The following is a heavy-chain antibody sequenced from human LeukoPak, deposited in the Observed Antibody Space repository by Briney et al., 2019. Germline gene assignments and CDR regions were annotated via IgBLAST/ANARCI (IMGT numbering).Heavy chain of an antibody. CDR2: INPNSGGT. CDR3: AIDYGGNSGFDY. CDR1: GYTFTGYY. D-gene: IGHD4-23*01. Sequence: ASVKVSCKASGYTFTGYYMHWVRQAPGQGLEWMGWINPNSGGTNYAQKFQGRVTMTRDTSISTAYMELSRLRSDDTAVYYCAIDYGGNSGFDYWGQGTLVTVSS. V-gene: IGHV1-2*02. J-gene: IGHJ4*02.